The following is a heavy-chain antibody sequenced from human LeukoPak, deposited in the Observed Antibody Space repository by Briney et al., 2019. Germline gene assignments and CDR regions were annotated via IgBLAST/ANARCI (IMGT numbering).Heavy chain of an antibody. Sequence: GGSLRLSCAASGFTFSSYSMNWVRQAPGKGLEWVSSISSSSSYIYYADSVKGRFTISRDNAKNSLYLQMNSLRAEDTAVYYCARLDRRQPVRTPFDYWGQGTLVTVSS. CDR1: GFTFSSYS. CDR2: ISSSSSYI. D-gene: IGHD6-13*01. V-gene: IGHV3-21*01. J-gene: IGHJ4*02. CDR3: ARLDRRQPVRTPFDY.